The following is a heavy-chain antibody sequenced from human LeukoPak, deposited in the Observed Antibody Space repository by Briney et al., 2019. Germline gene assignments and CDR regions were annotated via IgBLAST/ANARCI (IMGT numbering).Heavy chain of an antibody. CDR3: ASSPLPPTITGTTVRWFDP. CDR1: GGSISSSNW. J-gene: IGHJ5*02. Sequence: SGTLSLTCAVSGGSISSSNWWSWVRQPPGKGLKWIGEIYHSGSTNYNPSLKSRVTISVDKSKNQFSLKLSSVTAADTAVYYCASSPLPPTITGTTVRWFDPWGQGTLVTVSS. V-gene: IGHV4-4*02. CDR2: IYHSGST. D-gene: IGHD1-20*01.